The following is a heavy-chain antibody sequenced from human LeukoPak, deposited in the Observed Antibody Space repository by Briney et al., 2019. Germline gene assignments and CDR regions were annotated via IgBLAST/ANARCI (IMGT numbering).Heavy chain of an antibody. Sequence: PGGSLRLFCAASGFTFSNYAMTWGRQPPGKGLECVSSITGSGSRTYYADSVKGRFTISRDSSKNTLFLQMNSLRADDTAVYYCAARPVADNPAPFDYWGQGTLVTVSS. J-gene: IGHJ4*02. CDR2: ITGSGSRT. CDR1: GFTFSNYA. D-gene: IGHD6-19*01. V-gene: IGHV3-23*01. CDR3: AARPVADNPAPFDY.